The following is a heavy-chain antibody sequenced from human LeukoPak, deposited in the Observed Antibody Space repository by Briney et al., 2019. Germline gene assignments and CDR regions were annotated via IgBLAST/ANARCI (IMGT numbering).Heavy chain of an antibody. CDR2: IYSGGDT. V-gene: IGHV3-53*05. D-gene: IGHD1-26*01. J-gene: IGHJ4*02. CDR1: GFIVRNNY. Sequence: GGSLRLSCAASGFIVRNNYMNWVRQAPGEGLEWVSVIYSGGDTYYADSVKGRFTISRDNSKNMLYLQMNSLRAEDTAVYYCAKSHLPNSYSGTYYCDYWGQGTQVTVSS. CDR3: AKSHLPNSYSGTYYCDY.